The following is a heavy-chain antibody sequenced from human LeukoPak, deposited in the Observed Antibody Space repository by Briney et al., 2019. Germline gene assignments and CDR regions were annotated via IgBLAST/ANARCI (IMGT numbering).Heavy chain of an antibody. CDR2: ISGSGGST. V-gene: IGHV3-23*01. CDR1: GFTFSSYA. D-gene: IGHD2-2*01. CDR3: TVGQYCSSTSCYGYYYYGMDV. J-gene: IGHJ6*02. Sequence: PGGSLRLSCAASGFTFSSYAMSWVRQAPGKGLEWVSAISGSGGSTYYADSVKGRFTISRDNSKNTLCLQMNSLRAEDTAVYYCTVGQYCSSTSCYGYYYYGMDVWGQGTTVTVSS.